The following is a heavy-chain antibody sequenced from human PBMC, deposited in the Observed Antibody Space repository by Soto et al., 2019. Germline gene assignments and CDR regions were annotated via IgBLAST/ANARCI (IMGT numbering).Heavy chain of an antibody. Sequence: AGGFLRLSGTAFGFTFISYAMSWVRQAPGKGLEGVSAISGSGGSTYYADSVKGRFTISRDNSKNTLYLQMNSLRAEDTAVYYCAKYGDYGDYFDYWGQGTLVTVSS. V-gene: IGHV3-23*01. D-gene: IGHD4-17*01. CDR3: AKYGDYGDYFDY. J-gene: IGHJ4*02. CDR1: GFTFISYA. CDR2: ISGSGGST.